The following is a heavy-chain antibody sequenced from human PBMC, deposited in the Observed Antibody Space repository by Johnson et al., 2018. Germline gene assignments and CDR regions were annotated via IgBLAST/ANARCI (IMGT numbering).Heavy chain of an antibody. Sequence: VQLVESGGGVVQPGRSLRLSCAASGFTFSNYVIHWVRQAPGKGLEWVGLISSDGTNKYYADSVKGRFTISRDNSKNTLYLQMNSLRREDTAVYYCAKGYFGLRYAFDIWGQGTMVTVSS. D-gene: IGHD3/OR15-3a*01. CDR1: GFTFSNYV. J-gene: IGHJ3*02. CDR3: AKGYFGLRYAFDI. CDR2: ISSDGTNK. V-gene: IGHV3-30*18.